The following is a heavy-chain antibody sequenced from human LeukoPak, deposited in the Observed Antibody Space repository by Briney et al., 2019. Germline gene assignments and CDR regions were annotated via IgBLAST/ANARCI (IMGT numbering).Heavy chain of an antibody. V-gene: IGHV3-23*01. Sequence: GGSLRLSRAASGFTFSSNAMSWVRQAPGKGLEWISIISGSGVTTYYADSLKGRFTISRDNSKNTLFLQMNSLRAEDTAVYYCAKNVVRTFDFWGQGTLVTVSS. CDR1: GFTFSSNA. CDR3: AKNVVRTFDF. J-gene: IGHJ4*02. CDR2: ISGSGVTT. D-gene: IGHD3-10*01.